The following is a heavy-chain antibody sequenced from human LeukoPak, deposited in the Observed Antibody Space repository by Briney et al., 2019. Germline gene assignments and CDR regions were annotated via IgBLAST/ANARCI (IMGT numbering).Heavy chain of an antibody. CDR2: IWFDGRNG. CDR3: ARGQSSPSDFDF. Sequence: PGGSLRLSCAASGFTFSSYGMHWVRQAPGKGLEWVSLIWFDGRNGFYADSVKGRFTISRDNSKNTLYLQLTSLRAEDTAVYYCARGQSSPSDFDFWGQGALVTVSS. D-gene: IGHD1-26*01. CDR1: GFTFSSYG. J-gene: IGHJ4*02. V-gene: IGHV3-33*01.